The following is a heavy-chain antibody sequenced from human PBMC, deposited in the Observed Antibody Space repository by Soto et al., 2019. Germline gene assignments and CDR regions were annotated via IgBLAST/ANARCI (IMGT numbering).Heavy chain of an antibody. CDR3: ARRDNWHYNWFDP. Sequence: KGLEWMGIIYPGDSDTRYSPSFQGQVTISADKSISTAYLQWSSLKASDTAMYYCARRDNWHYNWFDPWGQRTLVTVPS. D-gene: IGHD1-7*01. CDR2: IYPGDSDT. J-gene: IGHJ5*02. V-gene: IGHV5-51*01.